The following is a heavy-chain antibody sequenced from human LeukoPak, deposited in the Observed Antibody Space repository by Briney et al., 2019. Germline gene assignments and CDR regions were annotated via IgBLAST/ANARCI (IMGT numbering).Heavy chain of an antibody. CDR2: ISGSGGST. CDR3: ANGWSPDY. CDR1: GFTFSSYA. J-gene: IGHJ4*02. V-gene: IGHV3-23*01. Sequence: EPGGSLRLSCAAPGFTFSSYAMSWVRQAPGKGLEWVSGISGSGGSTYYADSVKGRFTIFRDSSKNTLYLQMNSLRAEDTAVYHCANGWSPDYWGRGTLVTVSS. D-gene: IGHD2-15*01.